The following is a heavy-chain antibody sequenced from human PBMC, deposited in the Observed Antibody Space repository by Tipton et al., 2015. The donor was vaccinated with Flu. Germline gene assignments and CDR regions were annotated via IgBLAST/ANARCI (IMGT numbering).Heavy chain of an antibody. V-gene: IGHV3-7*01. J-gene: IGHJ3*02. CDR3: ARAPEWLSYGFDI. CDR1: GFTFSLYW. D-gene: IGHD3-3*01. CDR2: IKQDGSEF. Sequence: SLRLSCTTSGFTFSLYWMTWVRQAPGKGLEWVANIKQDGSEFYYLDSVKGRFTISRDNAKNTLYLQMNYLRAEDTAIYFCARAPEWLSYGFDIWGQGTKVTVSS.